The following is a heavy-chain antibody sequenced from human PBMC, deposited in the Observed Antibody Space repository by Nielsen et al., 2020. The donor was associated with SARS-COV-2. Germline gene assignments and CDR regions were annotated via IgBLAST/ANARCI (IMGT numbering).Heavy chain of an antibody. CDR1: GYTFTGYY. D-gene: IGHD2-2*01. Sequence: ASVKVSCKASGYTFTGYYMHWVRQAPGQGLEWMGWINPNSGGTNYAQKFQGWVTMTRDTSISTAYMELSRLRSDDTAVHYCARGWSYCSSTSCYLFFGDYWGQGTLVTVSS. CDR2: INPNSGGT. CDR3: ARGWSYCSSTSCYLFFGDY. J-gene: IGHJ4*02. V-gene: IGHV1-2*04.